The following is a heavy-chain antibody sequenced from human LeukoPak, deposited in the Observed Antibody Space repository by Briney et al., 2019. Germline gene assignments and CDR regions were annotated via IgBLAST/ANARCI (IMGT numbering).Heavy chain of an antibody. D-gene: IGHD5-12*01. CDR3: AREPSPRERIVATYFDY. CDR1: GGTFSSYA. Sequence: SVKVSCKASGGTFSSYAISWVRQAPGQGLEWMGRIIPILGVANYAQKFQGRVAITADKSTSTAYMELSGLRSEDTAVYYCAREPSPRERIVATYFDYWGQGTLVTVSS. V-gene: IGHV1-69*04. CDR2: IIPILGVA. J-gene: IGHJ4*02.